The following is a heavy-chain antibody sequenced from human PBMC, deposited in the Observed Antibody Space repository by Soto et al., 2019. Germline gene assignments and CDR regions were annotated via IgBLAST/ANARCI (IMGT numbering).Heavy chain of an antibody. D-gene: IGHD3-22*01. CDR2: ISTDGGNT. J-gene: IGHJ4*02. CDR1: GFTFSIYA. Sequence: PGGSLILSCSASGFTFSIYAMHWVRQAPGKGLEYVSSISTDGGNTHYADSVKGRFTISRDNSKNTVYLQMSSLRAEDTAVYYCVKGEYYYDSSGYYPFDYWGQGTLVTVSS. CDR3: VKGEYYYDSSGYYPFDY. V-gene: IGHV3-64D*06.